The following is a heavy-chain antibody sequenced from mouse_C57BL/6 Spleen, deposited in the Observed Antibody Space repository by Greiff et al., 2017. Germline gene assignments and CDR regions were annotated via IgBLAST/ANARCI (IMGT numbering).Heavy chain of an antibody. Sequence: EVQLQESGTVLARPGASVKMSCKTSGYTFTSYWMHWVKQRPGPGLEWIGAIYPGNSDTSYNQKFKGKAKLTAVTSASTAYMALSSLTNEDSAVYYCTSRGYYYGSEGYFDVWGTGTTVTVSS. CDR1: GYTFTSYW. J-gene: IGHJ1*03. D-gene: IGHD1-1*01. CDR3: TSRGYYYGSEGYFDV. V-gene: IGHV1-5*01. CDR2: IYPGNSDT.